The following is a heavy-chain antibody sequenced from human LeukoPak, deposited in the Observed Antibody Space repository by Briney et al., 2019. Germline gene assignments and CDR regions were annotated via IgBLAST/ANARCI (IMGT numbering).Heavy chain of an antibody. CDR1: GGSISSGTYY. Sequence: SETLSLTCIVSGGSISSGTYYWGWIRQPPGKGLEWIGSIYYSGSTYYNPSLKSRVTISVDTSKNQFSLKLSSVTAADTAVYYCARAGYYDSSGSDHDAFDIWGQGTMVTVSS. D-gene: IGHD3-22*01. V-gene: IGHV4-39*07. CDR2: IYYSGST. CDR3: ARAGYYDSSGSDHDAFDI. J-gene: IGHJ3*02.